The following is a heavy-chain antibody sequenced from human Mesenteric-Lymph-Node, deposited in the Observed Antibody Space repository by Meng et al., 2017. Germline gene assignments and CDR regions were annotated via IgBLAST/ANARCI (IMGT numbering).Heavy chain of an antibody. CDR2: IYYSGST. Sequence: QVQLQGSGPGLVKPSDTLSLPCAVSGYSISSTNWWGWIRQPPGKGLEWIGYIYYSGSTFYNPSLKSRVTMSVDTSKNQFSLNLNSVTAVDTAVYYCARNVPGTSAYYDWGQGTLVTVSS. D-gene: IGHD3-22*01. CDR3: ARNVPGTSAYYD. V-gene: IGHV4-28*01. J-gene: IGHJ4*02. CDR1: GYSISSTNW.